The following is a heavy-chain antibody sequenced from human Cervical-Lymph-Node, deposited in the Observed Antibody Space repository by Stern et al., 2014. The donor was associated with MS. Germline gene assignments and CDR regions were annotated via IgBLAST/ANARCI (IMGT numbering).Heavy chain of an antibody. CDR2: ISAYNGNT. CDR1: GYTFTSYG. V-gene: IGHV1-18*01. D-gene: IGHD3-3*01. Sequence: QMQLVQSGAEVKKPGASVKVSCKASGYTFTSYGISWVRQAPGQGLEWMGWISAYNGNTNYAQKLQGRVTMTTDTSTSTAYMELRSLRSDDTAVYYCARMYYDFWSGSPYYFDYWGQGTLVTVSS. CDR3: ARMYYDFWSGSPYYFDY. J-gene: IGHJ4*02.